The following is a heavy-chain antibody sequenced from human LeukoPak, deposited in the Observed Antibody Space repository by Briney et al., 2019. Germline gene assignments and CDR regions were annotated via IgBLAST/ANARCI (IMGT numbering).Heavy chain of an antibody. CDR1: GFTFSSYA. D-gene: IGHD6-13*01. CDR2: ISGSGGST. J-gene: IGHJ4*02. CDR3: AKPHAAAGQPGM. Sequence: GGSLRLSCAASGFTFSSYAMSWVRQAPGKGLEWVSAISGSGGSTYYADSVKGRFTISRDNAKNSLYLQMNSLRAEDTAVYYCAKPHAAAGQPGMWGQGTLVTVSS. V-gene: IGHV3-23*01.